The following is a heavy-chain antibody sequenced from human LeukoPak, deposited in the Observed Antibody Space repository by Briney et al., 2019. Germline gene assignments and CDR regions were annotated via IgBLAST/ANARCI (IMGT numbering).Heavy chain of an antibody. CDR3: ARKGALGFAFDY. CDR1: GGSISSYY. J-gene: IGHJ4*02. D-gene: IGHD2-15*01. Sequence: PSETLSLTCTVSGGSISSYYWSWIRQPPGKGLEWIGYIYYSGSTNYNPSLKSRVTISVDTSKNQFSLKLSSVTAADTAVYYCARKGALGFAFDYWGQGTLVTVSS. CDR2: IYYSGST. V-gene: IGHV4-59*01.